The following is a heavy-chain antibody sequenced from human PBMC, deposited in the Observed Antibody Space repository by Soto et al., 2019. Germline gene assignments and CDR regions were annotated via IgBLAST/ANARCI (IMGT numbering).Heavy chain of an antibody. CDR1: GYTFTSYG. D-gene: IGHD3-3*01. CDR2: ISAYNGNT. J-gene: IGHJ3*02. Sequence: VKVSCKASGYTFTSYGISWVRQAPGQGLEWMGWISAYNGNTNYAQKLQGRVTMTTDTSTSTAYMELRSLRSDDRAVYYCALVGPIFGKALPNDIWGQGTMVTVSS. CDR3: ALVGPIFGKALPNDI. V-gene: IGHV1-18*01.